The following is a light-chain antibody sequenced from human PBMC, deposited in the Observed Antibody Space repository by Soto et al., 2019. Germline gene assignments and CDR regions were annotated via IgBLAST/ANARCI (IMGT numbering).Light chain of an antibody. Sequence: QSDLTQPPSASGSPGQSVTISCTGTSSDIGGYDHVSWYRQDPGKAPKVMIYEVTKRPSGVPDRFSGSKAGNTASLTVFGLQAEDEANYYCGSFAGPVWVFGGGTKLTVL. CDR3: GSFAGPVWV. CDR1: SSDIGGYDH. CDR2: EVT. V-gene: IGLV2-8*01. J-gene: IGLJ3*02.